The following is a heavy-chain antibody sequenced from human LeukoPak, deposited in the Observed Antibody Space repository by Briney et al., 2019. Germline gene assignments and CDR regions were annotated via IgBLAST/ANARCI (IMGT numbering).Heavy chain of an antibody. CDR2: IYSDGNA. Sequence: PGGSLRLSCAASGFVLINNYMSWVRQAPGKGLEWVSVIYSDGNAYYADSVRGRFIISRDNFKNTVSLQMNSLRGEDTAVYFCVRGGGAFCGTDCDRDFDYWGQGTLVSVSS. CDR3: VRGGGAFCGTDCDRDFDY. V-gene: IGHV3-66*01. J-gene: IGHJ4*02. CDR1: GFVLINNY. D-gene: IGHD2-21*02.